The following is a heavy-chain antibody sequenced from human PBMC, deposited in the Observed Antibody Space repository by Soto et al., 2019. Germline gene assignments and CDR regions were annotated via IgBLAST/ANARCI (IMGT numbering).Heavy chain of an antibody. CDR2: IWYDGSNK. V-gene: IGHV3-33*01. D-gene: IGHD6-13*01. Sequence: QPGGSLRLSCAASGFTFRSYGMHWVRQAPGKGLEWVAVIWYDGSNKYYADSVKGRFTISRDNSKNTLYLQMNSLRAEDTAVYYCARDSPRAAPGSAGLNDYWGQGTLVTVSS. CDR3: ARDSPRAAPGSAGLNDY. J-gene: IGHJ4*02. CDR1: GFTFRSYG.